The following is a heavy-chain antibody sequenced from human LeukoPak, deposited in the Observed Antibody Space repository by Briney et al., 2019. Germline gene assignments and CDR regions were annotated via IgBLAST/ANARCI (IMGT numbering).Heavy chain of an antibody. D-gene: IGHD2-2*01. V-gene: IGHV3-30*04. Sequence: PGGSLRLSCAASGFTFSSYAMHWVRQAPGKGLKWVAVISYDGSNKYYADSVKGRFTISRDNSKNTLYLQMNSLRAEDTAVYYCASGDIVVVPAALNFDYWGQGTLVTVSS. J-gene: IGHJ4*02. CDR1: GFTFSSYA. CDR2: ISYDGSNK. CDR3: ASGDIVVVPAALNFDY.